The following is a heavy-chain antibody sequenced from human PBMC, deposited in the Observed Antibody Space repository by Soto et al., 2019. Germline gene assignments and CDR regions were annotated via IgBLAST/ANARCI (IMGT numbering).Heavy chain of an antibody. CDR3: ARERGGIGYDIDY. D-gene: IGHD5-12*01. J-gene: IGHJ4*02. CDR2: IKAGNGNT. CDR1: GYTFTSYA. V-gene: IGHV1-3*01. Sequence: QVQLVQSGAEVKKPGASVKVSCKASGYTFTSYAMHWVRQAPGQRLEWMGWIKAGNGNTKYSQKFQGRVTITRDTSASTANTELSSLRSEDTAGYYCARERGGIGYDIDYWGQGTLVTVSS.